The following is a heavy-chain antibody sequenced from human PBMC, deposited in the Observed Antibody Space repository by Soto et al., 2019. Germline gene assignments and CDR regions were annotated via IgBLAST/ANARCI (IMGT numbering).Heavy chain of an antibody. CDR2: ISWNSGSV. J-gene: IGHJ5*02. D-gene: IGHD6-13*01. V-gene: IGHV3-9*01. CDR3: AKDSTISAAGWFDP. Sequence: EVQLVESGGGLVRPGRSLRLSCAASGFTFDDYAMHWVRQAPGKGLEWVSGISWNSGSVAYADSVKGRFTISRDNAKNALYLQMNSLRAEDTALYYCAKDSTISAAGWFDPWGQGTPVTVFS. CDR1: GFTFDDYA.